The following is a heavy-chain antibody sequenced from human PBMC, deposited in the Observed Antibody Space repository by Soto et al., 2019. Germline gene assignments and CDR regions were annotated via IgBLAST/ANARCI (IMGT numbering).Heavy chain of an antibody. CDR1: GGSIISSSYY. D-gene: IGHD3-10*01. CDR3: AEGEDYYGSGLWGYYGMDV. J-gene: IGHJ6*04. V-gene: IGHV4-39*01. CDR2: IYYSGST. Sequence: SETLSLTCTVSGGSIISSSYYWGLIRQPPGKGLEWIGSIYYSGSTYYNPSLKSRVTISVDTSKNQFSLKLSSVTAADTAVYYCAEGEDYYGSGLWGYYGMDVWGKGKTVTVYS.